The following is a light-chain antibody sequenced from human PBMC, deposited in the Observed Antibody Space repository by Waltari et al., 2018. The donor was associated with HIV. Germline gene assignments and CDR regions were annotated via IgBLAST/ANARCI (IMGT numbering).Light chain of an antibody. CDR1: QSISNW. Sequence: DIQMTQSPSTLSVSVGDRVTITCRASQSISNWLAWYQQKPGKAPKLLVYKTSSLESGVPSRFSGSGSGTEFTLTISSLQPDDFATYYCQQFHRYPVTFGQGTRLEI. CDR2: KTS. CDR3: QQFHRYPVT. V-gene: IGKV1-5*03. J-gene: IGKJ5*01.